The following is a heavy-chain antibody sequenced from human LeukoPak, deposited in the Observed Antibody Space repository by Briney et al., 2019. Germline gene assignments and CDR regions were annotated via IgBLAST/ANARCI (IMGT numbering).Heavy chain of an antibody. CDR3: ARELVGYSYGSRPFDY. Sequence: PSETLSLTCTVSDYSISSGYGYYWGWIRQPPGKGLEWIGNIYHSGITYYNHFNSSLKSRVTISIDTSKNQFSLKLSSVTAADTAVYYCARELVGYSYGSRPFDYWGQGTLVTVSS. CDR1: DYSISSGYGYY. CDR2: IYHSGIT. J-gene: IGHJ4*02. V-gene: IGHV4-38-2*02. D-gene: IGHD5-18*01.